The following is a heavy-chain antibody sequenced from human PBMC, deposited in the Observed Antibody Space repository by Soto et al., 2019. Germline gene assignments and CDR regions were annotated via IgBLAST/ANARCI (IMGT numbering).Heavy chain of an antibody. J-gene: IGHJ5*02. D-gene: IGHD2-21*01. Sequence: GGSLRVSCPASGFTFISYAMSWVRQVTGRGLERHSCITGSGGAAYYAYSVKGWFTISRNNSKDTLFLQMNSLRAEDTAVYYCAKAGRLVINWFGPWGQGTLVSVSS. CDR3: AKAGRLVINWFGP. V-gene: IGHV3-23*01. CDR2: ITGSGGAA. CDR1: GFTFISYA.